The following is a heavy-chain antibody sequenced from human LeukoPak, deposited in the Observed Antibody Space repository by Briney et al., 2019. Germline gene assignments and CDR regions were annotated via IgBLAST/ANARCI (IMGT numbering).Heavy chain of an antibody. CDR1: GFTVSSNY. CDR3: AKGGPQFFDY. V-gene: IGHV3-23*01. Sequence: GGSLRLSCAASGFTVSSNYMSWVRQAPGKGLEWVSTISGSGGTTNYADSVKGRFTISRDSSKSTLYLQMNSLRAEDTAVYFCAKGGPQFFDYWGQGSLVTVSS. D-gene: IGHD5-24*01. CDR2: ISGSGGTT. J-gene: IGHJ4*02.